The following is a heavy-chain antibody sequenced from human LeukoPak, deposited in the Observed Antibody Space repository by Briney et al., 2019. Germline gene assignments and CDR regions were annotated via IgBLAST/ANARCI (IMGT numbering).Heavy chain of an antibody. Sequence: GGSLRLSCAASGFTFSSYWMHWVRKAPGKGLVWVSRINSDGSSTSYADSVKGRFTISRDNAKNTLYLQMNSLRAEDTAVYYCARDPHYYDSSGSRTAYYFDYWGQGTLVTVSS. D-gene: IGHD3-22*01. CDR2: INSDGSST. V-gene: IGHV3-74*01. CDR3: ARDPHYYDSSGSRTAYYFDY. J-gene: IGHJ4*02. CDR1: GFTFSSYW.